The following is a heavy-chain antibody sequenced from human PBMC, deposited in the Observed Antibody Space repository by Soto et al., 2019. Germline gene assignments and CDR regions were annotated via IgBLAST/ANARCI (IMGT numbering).Heavy chain of an antibody. CDR2: INPSGGST. CDR1: GYTFTSYY. D-gene: IGHD3-10*01. V-gene: IGHV1-46*01. CDR3: ASLIGEFGMNDAFEI. J-gene: IGHJ3*02. Sequence: ASVKVSCKASGYTFTSYYTHWVRQAPGQGLEWMGIINPSGGSTSYAQKFQGRVTMTRDTSTSTVYMELSSLRSEDTAVYYCASLIGEFGMNDAFEIWGQGTMVTVSS.